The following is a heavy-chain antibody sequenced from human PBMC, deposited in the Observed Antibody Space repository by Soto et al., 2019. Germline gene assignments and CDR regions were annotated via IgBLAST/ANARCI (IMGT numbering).Heavy chain of an antibody. CDR1: GGSISSYY. J-gene: IGHJ4*02. CDR2: IYTSGSTNSGST. CDR3: VRVEDLHSSAYYYGH. Sequence: QVQLQESGPGLVKPSETLSLTCTVSGGSISSYYWSWIRQPAGKGLEWIGRIYTSGSTNSGSTNYNPSLKSRVTMSVDTSKNQFSLKLSSVTAADTAVYYCVRVEDLHSSAYYYGHWGQGTLVTVSS. V-gene: IGHV4-4*07. D-gene: IGHD3-22*01.